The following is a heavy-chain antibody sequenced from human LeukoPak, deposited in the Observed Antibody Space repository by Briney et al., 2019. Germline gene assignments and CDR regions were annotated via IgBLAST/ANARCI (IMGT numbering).Heavy chain of an antibody. V-gene: IGHV3-23*01. CDR1: GFTFSSYA. D-gene: IGHD6-6*01. J-gene: IGHJ4*02. Sequence: GGSLRLSCAVSGFTFSSYAMSWVRQAPGKGLEWVSAISGSGGSTYYADSVKGRFTISRDNSKNTLYLQMNSLRAEDTAVYYCARDLTSSSGDYWGQGTLVTVSS. CDR2: ISGSGGST. CDR3: ARDLTSSSGDY.